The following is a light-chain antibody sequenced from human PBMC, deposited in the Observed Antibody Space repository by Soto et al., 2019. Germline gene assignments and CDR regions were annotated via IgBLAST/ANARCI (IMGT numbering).Light chain of an antibody. CDR2: GAS. Sequence: EIVLTQSPGTLSLSPGERATLSCRASQSVSSSYLAWYQQKPGQAPRLLIYGASSRATGIPDRFSGSGSGTDFTLPISRLEPEEFAVYYCQQYDSSLFTFGPGTKVNIK. CDR3: QQYDSSLFT. CDR1: QSVSSSY. J-gene: IGKJ3*01. V-gene: IGKV3-20*01.